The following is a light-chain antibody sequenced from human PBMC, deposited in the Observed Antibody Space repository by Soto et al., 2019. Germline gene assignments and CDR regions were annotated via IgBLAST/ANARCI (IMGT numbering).Light chain of an antibody. J-gene: IGLJ2*01. CDR1: SSDVGGYNY. V-gene: IGLV2-8*01. CDR3: SSYTGTNNHVV. Sequence: QSALTQPPSASGSPGQSVTISCTGASSDVGGYNYVSWYQQHPGKAPKLMIYEVSKRPSGVPDRFSGSKSGNTASLTVSGLQAEYEADYYCSSYTGTNNHVVFGGGTKVTVL. CDR2: EVS.